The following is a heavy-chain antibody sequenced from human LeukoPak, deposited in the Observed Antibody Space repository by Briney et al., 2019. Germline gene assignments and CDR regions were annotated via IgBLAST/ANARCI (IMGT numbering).Heavy chain of an antibody. V-gene: IGHV1-69*13. CDR3: AATYYYDSSGYTN. CDR2: IIPIFGTA. J-gene: IGHJ3*01. Sequence: ASXXVXCXASXGTFSSYAISWVRQAPGQGLEWMGGIIPIFGTANYAQKFQGRVTITADESTSTAYMELSSLRSEDTAVYYCAATYYYDSSGYTNWGQGTMVTVSS. D-gene: IGHD3-22*01. CDR1: XGTFSSYA.